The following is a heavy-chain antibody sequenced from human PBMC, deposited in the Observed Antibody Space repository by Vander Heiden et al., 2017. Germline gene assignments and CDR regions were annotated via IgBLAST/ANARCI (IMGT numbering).Heavy chain of an antibody. J-gene: IGHJ5*02. CDR2: IFSKDEK. V-gene: IGHV2-26*01. CDR3: ARNSALLGFDP. Sequence: QVTLKESAPVLVTPTETLTLTCTVSGFSLSNARMGVSWIRQPPGKALEWLAHIFSKDEKSYSTSLKSRPTISKDTYKSQVVPTMTNMDPVDTATYYCARNSALLGFDPWGQGTLVTVSS. CDR1: GFSLSNARMG. D-gene: IGHD1-26*01.